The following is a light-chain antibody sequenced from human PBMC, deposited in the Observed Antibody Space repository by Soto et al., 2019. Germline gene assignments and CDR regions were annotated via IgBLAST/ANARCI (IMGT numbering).Light chain of an antibody. CDR2: AAS. Sequence: IVMTQSPATLSVARGERATLSCRARQSFGTYLALYQQKPGQPPSLLIFAASTRATGIPARFSGTASGSDFTLTLSGLQSEDFAVSSCQQYSDWPLVTFGGGTRVEIK. CDR3: QQYSDWPLVT. J-gene: IGKJ4*01. CDR1: QSFGTY. V-gene: IGKV3-15*01.